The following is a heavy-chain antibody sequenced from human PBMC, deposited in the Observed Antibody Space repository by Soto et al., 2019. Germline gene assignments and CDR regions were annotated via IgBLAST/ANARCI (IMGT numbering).Heavy chain of an antibody. J-gene: IGHJ4*02. V-gene: IGHV4-4*02. D-gene: IGHD3-10*01. Sequence: QVQLQESGPGLVKPSGTLSLTCAVSSGSISSSNWWSWVRQPPGKGLEWIGEIYHSGSTNYNPSLKSRVTISVDKSKNQFSLKLSSVTAADTAVYYCARDRSGYGSGSYRYFDYWRQGTLVTVSS. CDR2: IYHSGST. CDR1: SGSISSSNW. CDR3: ARDRSGYGSGSYRYFDY.